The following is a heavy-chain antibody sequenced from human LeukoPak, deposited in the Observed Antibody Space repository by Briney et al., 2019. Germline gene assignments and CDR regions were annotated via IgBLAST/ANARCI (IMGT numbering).Heavy chain of an antibody. CDR3: ARSPYCSSTSCSLSRLDY. V-gene: IGHV1-2*02. CDR2: INPNSGGT. D-gene: IGHD2-2*01. J-gene: IGHJ4*02. Sequence: ASVKVSCKASGYTFTGYYMHWVRQAPGQGLEWMGWINPNSGGTNYAQKFQGRVTMTRDTSISTAYMELSRLRSDDTAVYYCARSPYCSSTSCSLSRLDYWGQGTLVTVSA. CDR1: GYTFTGYY.